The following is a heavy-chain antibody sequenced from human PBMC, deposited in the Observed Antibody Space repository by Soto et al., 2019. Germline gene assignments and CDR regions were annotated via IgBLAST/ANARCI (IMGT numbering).Heavy chain of an antibody. J-gene: IGHJ5*02. CDR3: ARSSGGNFGIIIEGTNWFAP. D-gene: IGHD1-26*01. V-gene: IGHV1-46*01. CDR2: INPHGGST. CDR1: RDTFTSYY. Sequence: GXSVKVSCKAPRDTFTSYYISWVREAPVQGLEWMGVINPHGGSTAYAQKFKGRVTLTRDTSASTVYMEVSSLTSEDTAMYYCARSSGGNFGIIIEGTNWFAPWGQGTLVTVSS.